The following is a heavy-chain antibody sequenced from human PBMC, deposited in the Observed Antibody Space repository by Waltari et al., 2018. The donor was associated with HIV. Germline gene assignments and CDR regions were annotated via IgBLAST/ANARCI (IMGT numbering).Heavy chain of an antibody. CDR2: VNHSGNI. CDR1: GGSFSGYY. D-gene: IGHD2-15*01. J-gene: IGHJ4*02. Sequence: VHLQQSGAGLLKPSATLSLTCTVSGGSFSGYYWSWNRQPPGQGLEWIGEVNHSGNINDNPSLKSRLIISVDTSKRQFSLRLKSVTAADTAVYYCSREGYGGNPANNFDFWGQGTLVSVSS. V-gene: IGHV4-34*01. CDR3: SREGYGGNPANNFDF.